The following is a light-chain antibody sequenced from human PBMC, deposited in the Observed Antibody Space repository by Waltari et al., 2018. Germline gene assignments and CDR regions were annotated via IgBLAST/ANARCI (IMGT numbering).Light chain of an antibody. Sequence: SWYPLPPGKAPKLMIYDVRRRPSGVPVRCAGSKAGNTASLTSSGLQAEDEADYFCCSYAGIYKVFGGGTKLTVL. CDR3: CSYAGIYKV. V-gene: IGLV2-11*01. CDR2: DVR. J-gene: IGLJ3*02.